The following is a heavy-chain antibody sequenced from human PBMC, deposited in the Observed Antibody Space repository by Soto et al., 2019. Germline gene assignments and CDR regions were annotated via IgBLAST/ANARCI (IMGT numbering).Heavy chain of an antibody. Sequence: GGSLRLCCAASGFTFSTYWMNWVRQAPGKGLEWVANIEQDGTVKNYLDSVKGRFTISRDNAKNSLYLQMNSLRGDDTAVYYCAGGAGWHTNHWAQGTLVTGPS. J-gene: IGHJ5*02. CDR1: GFTFSTYW. CDR2: IEQDGTVK. CDR3: AGGAGWHTNH. V-gene: IGHV3-7*01. D-gene: IGHD6-19*01.